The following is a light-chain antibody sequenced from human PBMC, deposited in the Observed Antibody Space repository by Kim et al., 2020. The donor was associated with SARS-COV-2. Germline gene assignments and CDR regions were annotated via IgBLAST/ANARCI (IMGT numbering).Light chain of an antibody. V-gene: IGKV3-20*01. J-gene: IGKJ2*01. CDR3: QQYGGSPPYT. CDR2: GAS. Sequence: PGERATLSCRASQIISSTYLAWYQQRPGQAPRLLIYGASRRAPGIPDRFSGSGSGTDFTLTVTRLEPEDFAVYYCQQYGGSPPYTFGQGTKLEI. CDR1: QIISSTY.